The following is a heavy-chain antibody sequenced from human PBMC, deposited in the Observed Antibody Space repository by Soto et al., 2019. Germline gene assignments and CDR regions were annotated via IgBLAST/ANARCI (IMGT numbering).Heavy chain of an antibody. J-gene: IGHJ4*02. CDR3: ATGSGHFLAIPSGY. D-gene: IGHD3-3*01. Sequence: PSETLSLTCTVSGYSVTTNNYYWGWVRQPPGKGLEWIGSIHYLGDTYYNPSLKNRVSISIDTSKNQFSLSLTSVTAADTAVYFCATGSGHFLAIPSGYWGQGTLVTVSS. V-gene: IGHV4-39*01. CDR1: GYSVTTNNYY. CDR2: IHYLGDT.